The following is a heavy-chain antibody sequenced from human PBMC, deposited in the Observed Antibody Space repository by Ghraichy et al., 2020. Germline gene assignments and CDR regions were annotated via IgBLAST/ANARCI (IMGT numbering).Heavy chain of an antibody. CDR3: ARDQTGSYTH. D-gene: IGHD1-26*01. CDR1: GYTFTDYY. CDR2: IIPDSGGT. Sequence: ASVKVSCKASGYTFTDYYMHWVRQAPGQGLEWMGLIIPDSGGTHYAQNFQGRVTMTRDTSINTVYMELSRLTSYDTAVYYCARDQTGSYTHWGQGTLVTVSS. J-gene: IGHJ4*02. V-gene: IGHV1-2*02.